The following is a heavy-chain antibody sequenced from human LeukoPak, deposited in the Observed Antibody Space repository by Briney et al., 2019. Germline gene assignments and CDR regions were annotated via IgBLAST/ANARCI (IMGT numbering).Heavy chain of an antibody. Sequence: QPGGSLRLSCTASGFAFSVYAMSWLRQPPGKGLEWVSTINANSGTTSYAASVRGRFTISRDNSKNTLYLQLNTLRADDMATYYCAKPISGGLAVTADWFHAWGQGTLVVVSS. J-gene: IGHJ5*01. CDR3: AKPISGGLAVTADWFHA. CDR2: INANSGTT. D-gene: IGHD6-19*01. CDR1: GFAFSVYA. V-gene: IGHV3-23*01.